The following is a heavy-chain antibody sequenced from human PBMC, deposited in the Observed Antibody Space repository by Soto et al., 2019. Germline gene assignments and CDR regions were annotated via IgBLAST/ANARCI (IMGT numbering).Heavy chain of an antibody. Sequence: ASVKVSCKASGYTFTSYAMHWVRQAPGQRLEWMGWINAGNGNIKYSQKFQGRVTITRDTSASTAYMELSSLRSEDTAVYYCAGVGTMVRGDYFDYWGQGTLVTVSS. V-gene: IGHV1-3*01. D-gene: IGHD3-10*01. CDR3: AGVGTMVRGDYFDY. CDR2: INAGNGNI. J-gene: IGHJ4*02. CDR1: GYTFTSYA.